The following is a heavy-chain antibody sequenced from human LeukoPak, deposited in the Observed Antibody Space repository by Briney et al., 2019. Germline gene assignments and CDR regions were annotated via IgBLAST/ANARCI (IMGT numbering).Heavy chain of an antibody. Sequence: ASVKVSCKASGYTFTGYYMHWVRQAPGQGLEWMGWINPNSGGTNYAQKFQGWVTMTRDTSISTAYMELSRLRSDDTAVYYCARASIAAAGTVSYYYGMDVWGQGTTVTVSS. J-gene: IGHJ6*02. CDR2: INPNSGGT. CDR3: ARASIAAAGTVSYYYGMDV. V-gene: IGHV1-2*04. CDR1: GYTFTGYY. D-gene: IGHD6-13*01.